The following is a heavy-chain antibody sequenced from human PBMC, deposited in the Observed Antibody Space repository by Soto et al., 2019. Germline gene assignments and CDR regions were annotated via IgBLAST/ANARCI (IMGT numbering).Heavy chain of an antibody. CDR1: GGSINSGSYY. J-gene: IGHJ5*02. D-gene: IGHD2-21*02. V-gene: IGHV4-31*03. Sequence: QVQLQESGPGLVKPSQTLSLTCTVTGGSINSGSYYWSWIRQHPGKGLEWIGNINYSGSTYYNPSLKSRVLMSVDASQNQFFLKLTSVTAADTAMYYCARDRLRGQCLGSWGQGTLVTVSS. CDR2: INYSGST. CDR3: ARDRLRGQCLGS.